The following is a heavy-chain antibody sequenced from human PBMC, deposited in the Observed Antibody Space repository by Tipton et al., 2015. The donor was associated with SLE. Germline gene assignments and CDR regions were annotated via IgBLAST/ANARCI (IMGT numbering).Heavy chain of an antibody. Sequence: QSGAEVKKPGESLKISCKGSGYSFTSYWIGWVRQMPGKDLEWMGIIYPGDSDTRYSPSFQGQVTISADKSISTAYLQWSSLKASDTAMYYCARHRPGGYSYGYNYFYGMDVWGQGTTVTVSS. CDR2: IYPGDSDT. CDR1: GYSFTSYW. CDR3: ARHRPGGYSYGYNYFYGMDV. D-gene: IGHD5-18*01. V-gene: IGHV5-51*01. J-gene: IGHJ6*02.